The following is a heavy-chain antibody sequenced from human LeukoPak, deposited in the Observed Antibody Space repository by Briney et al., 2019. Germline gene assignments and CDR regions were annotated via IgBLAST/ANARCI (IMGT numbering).Heavy chain of an antibody. CDR1: GGSISSYY. V-gene: IGHV4-59*01. CDR3: AREAFYSGYSSGWYDY. Sequence: SETLSLTSTVSGGSISSYYWSWIRQPPGKGLEWIGYIYYSGSTNYNPSLKSRVTISVDTSKNQFSLKLSSVTAADTAVYYCAREAFYSGYSSGWYDYWGQGTLVTVSS. D-gene: IGHD6-19*01. J-gene: IGHJ4*02. CDR2: IYYSGST.